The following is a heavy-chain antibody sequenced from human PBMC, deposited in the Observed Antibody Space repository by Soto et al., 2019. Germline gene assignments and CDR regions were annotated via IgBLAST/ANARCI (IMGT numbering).Heavy chain of an antibody. Sequence: PGESLKISWNVFGGPFTTYWIVWVRPKPGKGLGLVGAIYPADNDIRFNPSFHGRVTISADRSTSTAFVQWSSLKASDTATYYCARKHRRGYFDWFDPWGQGTQVTVSS. J-gene: IGHJ5*02. CDR3: ARKHRRGYFDWFDP. D-gene: IGHD5-18*01. CDR1: GGPFTTYW. V-gene: IGHV5-51*01. CDR2: IYPADNDI.